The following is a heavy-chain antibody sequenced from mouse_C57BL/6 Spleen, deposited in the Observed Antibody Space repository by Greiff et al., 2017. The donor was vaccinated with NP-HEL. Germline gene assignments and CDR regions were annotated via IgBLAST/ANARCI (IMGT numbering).Heavy chain of an antibody. Sequence: EVQRVESGGGLVKPGGSLKLSCAASGFTFSDYGMHWVRQAPEKGLEWVAYISSGSSTIYYADTVKGRFTISRDNAKNTLFLQMTSLRSEDTAMYYCARPDYYGSSYRWYFDVWGTGTTVTVSS. CDR1: GFTFSDYG. CDR2: ISSGSSTI. D-gene: IGHD1-1*01. V-gene: IGHV5-17*01. J-gene: IGHJ1*03. CDR3: ARPDYYGSSYRWYFDV.